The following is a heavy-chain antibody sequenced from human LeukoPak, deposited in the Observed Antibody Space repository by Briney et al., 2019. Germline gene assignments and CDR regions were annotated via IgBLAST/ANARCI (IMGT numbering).Heavy chain of an antibody. V-gene: IGHV4-59*11. CDR3: ARDRPTGHEYTHVHDI. Sequence: SETLCLTCTVSGGSISSHYWSWIRQPPGKGLEWVGDIYYSGTTNYDPSLKSRVTISVDTSKNHFSLKLSSVTAADTAVYYCARDRPTGHEYTHVHDIWGQGTTVTVSS. CDR1: GGSISSHY. CDR2: IYYSGTT. J-gene: IGHJ3*02. D-gene: IGHD3-9*01.